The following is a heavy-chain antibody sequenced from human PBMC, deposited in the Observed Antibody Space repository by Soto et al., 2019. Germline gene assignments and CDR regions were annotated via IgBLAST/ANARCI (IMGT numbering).Heavy chain of an antibody. J-gene: IGHJ6*02. D-gene: IGHD2-15*01. CDR1: GGTFSSYA. CDR3: ARADCSGGSCADYYYGMDV. Sequence: QVQLVQSGAEVKKPGSSVKVSCKASGGTFSSYAISWVRQAPGQGLEWMGGIIPIFGTANYAQKFQGRVTITADESTSTAYMELSSLISEDTAVYYCARADCSGGSCADYYYGMDVWGQGTTVTVSS. V-gene: IGHV1-69*01. CDR2: IIPIFGTA.